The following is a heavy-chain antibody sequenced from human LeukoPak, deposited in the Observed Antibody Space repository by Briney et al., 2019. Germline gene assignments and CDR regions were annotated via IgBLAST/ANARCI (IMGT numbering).Heavy chain of an antibody. J-gene: IGHJ4*02. D-gene: IGHD1-1*01. CDR1: GYAFTSHG. Sequence: AASVKVSCKASGYAFTSHGISWVRQAPGQGLEWMGWISAYNGNTNYAQKLQGRVTMTTDTSTSTAYMELRSLRSDDTAVYYCAVIRGNDFDYRGQGTLVTVSS. V-gene: IGHV1-18*01. CDR2: ISAYNGNT. CDR3: AVIRGNDFDY.